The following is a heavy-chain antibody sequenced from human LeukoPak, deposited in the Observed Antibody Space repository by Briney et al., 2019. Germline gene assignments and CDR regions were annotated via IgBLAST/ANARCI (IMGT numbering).Heavy chain of an antibody. D-gene: IGHD4-17*01. CDR3: ARAHDYEFPVAFDI. Sequence: SETLSLTCTVSGGSISSYYWSWIRQPAGKGLEWIGRIYTSGSTYYNPSLKSRVTISVDTSKNQFSLKLSSVTAADTAVYYCARAHDYEFPVAFDIWGQGTMVTVSS. V-gene: IGHV4-4*07. CDR1: GGSISSYY. CDR2: IYTSGST. J-gene: IGHJ3*02.